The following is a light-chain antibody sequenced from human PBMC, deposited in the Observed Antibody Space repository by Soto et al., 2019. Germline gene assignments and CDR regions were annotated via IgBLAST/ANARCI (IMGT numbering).Light chain of an antibody. CDR2: GVS. J-gene: IGKJ1*01. CDR3: QQYNNWPGT. Sequence: EIVMTQSPATLSVSPGERATLSCRATQSVNNNLAWYQQKPGQAPRLLIYGVSTRATGIPARFSGSGSGTEFTLTISSLQSEDFAVYYCQQYNNWPGTFGQGTKVEIK. CDR1: QSVNNN. V-gene: IGKV3-15*01.